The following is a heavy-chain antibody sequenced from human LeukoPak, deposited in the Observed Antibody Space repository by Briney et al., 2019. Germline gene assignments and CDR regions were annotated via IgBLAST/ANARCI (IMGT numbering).Heavy chain of an antibody. CDR3: ARVSSSSWWALDY. D-gene: IGHD6-13*01. CDR2: VREDGSDK. V-gene: IGHV3-7*01. J-gene: IGHJ4*02. Sequence: GGSLRLSCAASGFTFSSYGMHWVRQAPGKGLEWVANVREDGSDKFYVDSVKGRFTISRDNAKNTLYLQMNSLRAEDTAVYYCARVSSSSWWALDYWGQGTLVTVSS. CDR1: GFTFSSYG.